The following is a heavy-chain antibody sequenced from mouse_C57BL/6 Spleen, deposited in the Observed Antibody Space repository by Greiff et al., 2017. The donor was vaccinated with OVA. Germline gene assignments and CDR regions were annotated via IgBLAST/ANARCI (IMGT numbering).Heavy chain of an antibody. D-gene: IGHD1-1*01. CDR1: GYAFTNYL. CDR3: ARNYGSSSPYFDY. Sequence: QVQLQQSGAELVRPGTSVKVSCKASGYAFTNYLIEWVKQRPGQGLEWIGVIYPGSGGTNYNEKFKGKATLTADKSSSTAYMQLSSLTAEDSAVYFCARNYGSSSPYFDYWGQGTTLTVSS. V-gene: IGHV1-54*01. J-gene: IGHJ2*01. CDR2: IYPGSGGT.